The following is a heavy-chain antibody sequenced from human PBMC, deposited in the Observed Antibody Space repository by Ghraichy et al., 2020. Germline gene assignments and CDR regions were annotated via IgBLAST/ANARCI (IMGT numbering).Heavy chain of an antibody. CDR3: AKADSGYDPFDY. CDR2: ISGSGGST. D-gene: IGHD5-12*01. Sequence: GGSPRLSCAASGFTFSSYAMSWVRQAPGKGLEWVSAISGSGGSTYYADSGKGRFTISRDNSKNTLYLQMNSLRAEDTAVYYCAKADSGYDPFDYWGQGTLVTVSS. V-gene: IGHV3-23*01. J-gene: IGHJ4*02. CDR1: GFTFSSYA.